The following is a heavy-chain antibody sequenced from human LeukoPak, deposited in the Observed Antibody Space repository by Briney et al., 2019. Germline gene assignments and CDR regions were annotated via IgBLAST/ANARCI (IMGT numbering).Heavy chain of an antibody. CDR2: ISSNGGST. Sequence: GSLRLYCAGPGFTFSSYAMHWVRQAPGKGMEYVSSISSNGGSTYYANSVKGRFTISGDNSKNTLYLQMGSLRGEDMAVYYCARDAWRSDSVWGKGTTVTVSS. CDR3: ARDAWRSDSV. CDR1: GFTFSSYA. J-gene: IGHJ6*04. V-gene: IGHV3-64*01. D-gene: IGHD3-3*01.